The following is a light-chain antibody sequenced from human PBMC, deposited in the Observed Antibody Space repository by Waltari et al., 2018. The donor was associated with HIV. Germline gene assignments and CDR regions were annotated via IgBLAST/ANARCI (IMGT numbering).Light chain of an antibody. J-gene: IGKJ5*01. CDR2: GAS. CDR1: QSVTSN. V-gene: IGKV3-15*01. CDR3: QQYNNWPIT. Sequence: EIVMTQSPATLSVSPGERATLSCRASQSVTSNLGWYQQKPGQAPRLLIYGASTRATGIPARFSGSGSGTEFTLTISSLQSEDLAVYYCQQYNNWPITFGQGTRLEIK.